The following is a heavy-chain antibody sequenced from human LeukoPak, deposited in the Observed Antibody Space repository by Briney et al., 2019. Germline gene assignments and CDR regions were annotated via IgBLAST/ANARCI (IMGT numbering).Heavy chain of an antibody. CDR2: IYYSGTT. J-gene: IGHJ4*02. Sequence: SETLSLTCTVSGDSINSGGYYRTWIRQHPGRTLEWIGYIYYSGTTYCNPSLKSRVTISVDTSKNQFSLNLSSLTAAATAVYYCARGGYDSSGSSVYYFDYWGQGTLVTVSS. D-gene: IGHD3-22*01. CDR3: ARGGYDSSGSSVYYFDY. CDR1: GDSINSGGYY. V-gene: IGHV4-31*03.